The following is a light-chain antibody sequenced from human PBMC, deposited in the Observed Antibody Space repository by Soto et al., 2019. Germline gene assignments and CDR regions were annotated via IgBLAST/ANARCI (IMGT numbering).Light chain of an antibody. CDR2: GAS. J-gene: IGKJ1*01. CDR1: QSVSSSY. V-gene: IGKV3-20*01. CDR3: QQYGSSPPT. Sequence: ESVLTQSAGTLSLSPGERATLSCRASQSVSSSYLAWYQQKPGQAPRLLIYGASSRATGIPDRFSGSGSGTDFTLTISRLEPEDFAVYYCQQYGSSPPTFGQGTKVDIK.